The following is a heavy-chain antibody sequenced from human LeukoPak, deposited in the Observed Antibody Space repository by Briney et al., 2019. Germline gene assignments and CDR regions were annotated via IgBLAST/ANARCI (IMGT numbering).Heavy chain of an antibody. J-gene: IGHJ4*02. CDR2: ISGGGDTT. D-gene: IGHD3-10*01. V-gene: IGHV3-23*01. Sequence: GGSLRLSCAVSGFTFSSCSMSWVRQAPGKGLEWVSVISGGGDTTYYADSVQGRFTISRDNSKNTLYVQTNSLRTEDTAVYYCAKQGVGNTWHYFDSWGQGTLVTVSS. CDR3: AKQGVGNTWHYFDS. CDR1: GFTFSSCS.